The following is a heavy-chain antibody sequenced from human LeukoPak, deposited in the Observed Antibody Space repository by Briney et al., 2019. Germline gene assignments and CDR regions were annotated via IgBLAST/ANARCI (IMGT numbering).Heavy chain of an antibody. D-gene: IGHD3-22*01. CDR3: AAAYYDISGYSHAYYFDY. Sequence: ASVTVSFKVSGYTLSELSMHWVRQAPGKGLEWMGGFDPEDDETIYAQRFQGRVTMTEDPSTDTAYMELSSLRSEDTAVYYCAAAYYDISGYSHAYYFDYWGQGTLVTVSS. V-gene: IGHV1-24*01. CDR2: FDPEDDET. J-gene: IGHJ4*02. CDR1: GYTLSELS.